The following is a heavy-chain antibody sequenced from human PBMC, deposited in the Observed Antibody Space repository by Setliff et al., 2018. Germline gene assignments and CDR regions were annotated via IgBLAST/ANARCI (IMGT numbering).Heavy chain of an antibody. V-gene: IGHV4-4*07. D-gene: IGHD6-19*01. J-gene: IGHJ6*03. CDR3: AREQWLDPPGYYYMDV. CDR1: GGSISSYY. Sequence: PSETLSLTCTVSGGSISSYYWSWIWQPARKGLEWIGHIYIGGSANYNPSLKSRVTMSIDTSKNQFSLKLNSVTAADMAVYYCAREQWLDPPGYYYMDVWAKGTTVTVSS. CDR2: IYIGGSA.